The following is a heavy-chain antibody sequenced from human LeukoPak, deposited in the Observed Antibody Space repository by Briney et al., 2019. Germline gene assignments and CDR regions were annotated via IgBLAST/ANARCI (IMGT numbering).Heavy chain of an antibody. Sequence: ASVKVSCKASGYTFTSYGISWVRQAPGQGLEWTGWISAYNGNTNYAQKLQGRVTMTTDTSTSTAYMELRSLRSDDTAVYYCARVGWVVVPAAIDLGWFDPWGQGTLVTVSS. CDR1: GYTFTSYG. CDR3: ARVGWVVVPAAIDLGWFDP. CDR2: ISAYNGNT. D-gene: IGHD2-2*01. J-gene: IGHJ5*02. V-gene: IGHV1-18*01.